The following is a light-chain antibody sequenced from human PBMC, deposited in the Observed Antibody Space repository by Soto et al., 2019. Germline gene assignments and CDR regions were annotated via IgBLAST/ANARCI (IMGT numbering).Light chain of an antibody. CDR1: QTISSW. Sequence: DIQMTQSPSTLSGFLGDGVTITCGASQTISSWLAWYQQKPGKAPKLLIYKASTLKSGVPSRFSGSGSGTEFTLTISSLQPDDFETYYCQHYNSYSEAFGQGTKVDIK. CDR3: QHYNSYSEA. V-gene: IGKV1-5*03. J-gene: IGKJ1*01. CDR2: KAS.